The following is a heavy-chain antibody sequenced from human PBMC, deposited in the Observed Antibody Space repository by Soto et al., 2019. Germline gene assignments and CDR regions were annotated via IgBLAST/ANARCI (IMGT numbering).Heavy chain of an antibody. CDR2: LYSTGVR. D-gene: IGHD2-15*01. CDR1: GFTVSNNY. J-gene: IGHJ4*02. V-gene: IGHV3-66*01. Sequence: EVQLVESGGDLVQPGGSLRLSCAASGFTVSNNYMTWVRQAPGKGLEWVSVLYSTGVRDYAASVKGRFIISRDNSQNTVYLQMNSLTGEDTDVYYCLRGGRGSQTVGYWGQGTLVTVSS. CDR3: LRGGRGSQTVGY.